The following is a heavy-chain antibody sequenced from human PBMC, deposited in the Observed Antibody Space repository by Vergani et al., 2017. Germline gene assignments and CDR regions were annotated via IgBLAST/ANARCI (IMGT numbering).Heavy chain of an antibody. J-gene: IGHJ3*02. CDR1: GFNLSSYA. CDR2: SCGSGGTT. Sequence: EVQLLESGGGWGQPGGSLRLSCAASGFNLSSYAMNWVRQAPGKGLEWVSGSCGSGGTTYYTESMKGRFTISRDTSNNTLYLQMKSLRAEDTAVYYCANRAVGNSGAFDIWGPGTMVTVSS. V-gene: IGHV3-23*01. CDR3: ANRAVGNSGAFDI. D-gene: IGHD4-23*01.